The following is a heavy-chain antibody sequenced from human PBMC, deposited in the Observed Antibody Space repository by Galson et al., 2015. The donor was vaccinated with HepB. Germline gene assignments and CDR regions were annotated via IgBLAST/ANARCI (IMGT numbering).Heavy chain of an antibody. D-gene: IGHD6-19*01. CDR2: ISSSSSYI. CDR3: ASYITHSIAVAGTYVY. CDR1: GFAFSSYS. V-gene: IGHV3-21*01. Sequence: SLRLSCAASGFAFSSYSMNWVRQAPGKGLEWVSSISSSSSYIYYADSVKGRFTISRDNAKNSLYLQMNSLRAEDTAVYYCASYITHSIAVAGTYVYWGQGTLVTVSS. J-gene: IGHJ4*02.